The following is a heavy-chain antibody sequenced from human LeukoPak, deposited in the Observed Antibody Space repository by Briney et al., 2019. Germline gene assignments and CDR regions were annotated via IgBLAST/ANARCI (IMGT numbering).Heavy chain of an antibody. CDR1: GGSISSYY. V-gene: IGHV4-59*01. D-gene: IGHD3-10*01. Sequence: KPSETLSLTCTVSGGSISSYYWSWIRQPPGKGLEWIGYIYYSGSTNYNPSLKSRVTISVDTSKNQFSLKLSSVTAADTAVYYCARDYYGSGSYYKRTWGQGTLVTVSS. CDR2: IYYSGST. J-gene: IGHJ5*02. CDR3: ARDYYGSGSYYKRT.